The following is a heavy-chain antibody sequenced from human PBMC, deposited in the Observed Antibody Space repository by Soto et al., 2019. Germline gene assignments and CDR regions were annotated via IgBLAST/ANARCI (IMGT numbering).Heavy chain of an antibody. Sequence: LQESGPGLVKPSQTLSLTCCVSGYSITAGGYCWSWIRHHPGKGLEWIGSFYSSGSIIYNPSLRSRVSISGDTSSNQFSMSLTSVTAADTARYYCARMYSSGSGWFHPWGQGTLVTVSS. CDR3: ARMYSSGSGWFHP. D-gene: IGHD6-19*01. CDR2: FYSSGSI. V-gene: IGHV4-31*03. CDR1: GYSITAGGYC. J-gene: IGHJ5*02.